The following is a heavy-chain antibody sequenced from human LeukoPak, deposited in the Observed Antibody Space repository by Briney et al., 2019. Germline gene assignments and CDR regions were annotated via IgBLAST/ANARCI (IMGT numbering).Heavy chain of an antibody. V-gene: IGHV1-46*01. CDR3: AGSSHQRNWFDP. D-gene: IGHD1-26*01. Sequence: ASVTVSCKASGYTFTSDYMNWVRQAPGQGLEWMGIVHSSGGVIKYAQEFQDRLAVTRDTSTSTIYMELSSLRSEDTAVYYCAGSSHQRNWFDPWGQGTLVIVSS. J-gene: IGHJ5*02. CDR1: GYTFTSDY. CDR2: VHSSGGVI.